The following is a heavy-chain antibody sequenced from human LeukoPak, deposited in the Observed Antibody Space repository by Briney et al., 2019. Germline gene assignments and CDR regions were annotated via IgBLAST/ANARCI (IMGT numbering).Heavy chain of an antibody. CDR2: INPNSGGT. D-gene: IGHD3-22*01. V-gene: IGHV1-2*02. CDR1: GYTFTGYY. Sequence: GASVKVSCKASGYTFTGYYMHWVRQAPGQGLEWMGWINPNSGGTNYAQKFQGRVTMTRDTSISTAYMELSRLRSDDTAVYYCAKVRVPAYHSSRYYNAFDIWGQGTTVTVSS. J-gene: IGHJ3*02. CDR3: AKVRVPAYHSSRYYNAFDI.